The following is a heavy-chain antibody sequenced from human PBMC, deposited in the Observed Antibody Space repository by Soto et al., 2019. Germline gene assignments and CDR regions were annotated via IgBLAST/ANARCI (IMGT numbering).Heavy chain of an antibody. Sequence: QVQLVQSGAEVKKPGSSVKVSCKASGGTFSSYAISWVRQAPGQGLEWMGGIIPIFGTANYAQKFQGRVTITADESTSTAYMELSSLRSEDTAVYYCARDRRWLQSKYYYYGMDVWGQGTTVTVSS. CDR2: IIPIFGTA. J-gene: IGHJ6*02. D-gene: IGHD5-12*01. CDR3: ARDRRWLQSKYYYYGMDV. V-gene: IGHV1-69*12. CDR1: GGTFSSYA.